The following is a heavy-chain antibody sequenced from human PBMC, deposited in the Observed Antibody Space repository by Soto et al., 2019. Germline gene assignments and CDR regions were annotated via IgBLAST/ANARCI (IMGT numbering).Heavy chain of an antibody. J-gene: IGHJ4*02. D-gene: IGHD3-10*01. Sequence: QVQLVESGGGVVQPGRSLRLSCAASGLTFSSYGMHWVRQAPGKGLEWVAVISYDGSNKYYADSVKGRFTISRDNSKNTLYLQMNSLRAEDTAVYYCAKDSSPFGELFCFDYWGQGTLVTVSS. CDR1: GLTFSSYG. CDR2: ISYDGSNK. V-gene: IGHV3-30*18. CDR3: AKDSSPFGELFCFDY.